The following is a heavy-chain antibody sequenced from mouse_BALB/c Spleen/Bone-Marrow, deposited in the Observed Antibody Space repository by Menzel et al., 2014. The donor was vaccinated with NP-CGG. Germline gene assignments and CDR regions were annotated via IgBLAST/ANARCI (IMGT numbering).Heavy chain of an antibody. CDR3: ARSRTGFAY. Sequence: VQLQQSGAELVRPGTSVKVSCKVSGYAFTNYLIEWVKQRPGQGLEWIGVINPGSGGTNYNEKFKGKATLTADKSSSTAYMQLSSLTSDDSAVYFCARSRTGFAYWGQGTLVTVSA. J-gene: IGHJ3*01. CDR2: INPGSGGT. V-gene: IGHV1-54*03. CDR1: GYAFTNYL.